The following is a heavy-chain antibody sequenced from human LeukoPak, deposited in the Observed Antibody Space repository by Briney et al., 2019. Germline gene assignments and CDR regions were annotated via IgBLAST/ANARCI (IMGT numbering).Heavy chain of an antibody. Sequence: PSETLSLTCTVSGGSISSSSYSWGWIRLPPGKGLVWIGNIYNSGSTYYNPSLKSRVTISVDTSKNQFSLKLSSVTAADTAVYYCARSPGGEYYFDYWGQGTLVTVSS. CDR2: IYNSGST. V-gene: IGHV4-39*07. D-gene: IGHD3-10*01. CDR1: GGSISSSSYS. J-gene: IGHJ4*02. CDR3: ARSPGGEYYFDY.